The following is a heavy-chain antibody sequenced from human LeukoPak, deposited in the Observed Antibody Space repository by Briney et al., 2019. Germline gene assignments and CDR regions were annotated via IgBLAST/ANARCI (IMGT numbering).Heavy chain of an antibody. CDR3: ARDVTAAGILGFDY. V-gene: IGHV4-4*07. CDR1: GGSFSGYY. J-gene: IGHJ4*02. Sequence: SETLSLTCAVYGGSFSGYYWSWIRQPAGKGLEWIGRIYTSGSTNYNPSLKSRVTMSVDTSKNQFSLKLSSVTAADTAVYYCARDVTAAGILGFDYWGQGTLVTVSS. D-gene: IGHD6-13*01. CDR2: IYTSGST.